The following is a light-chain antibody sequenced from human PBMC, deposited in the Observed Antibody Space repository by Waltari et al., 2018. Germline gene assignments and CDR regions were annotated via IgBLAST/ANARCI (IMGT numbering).Light chain of an antibody. CDR2: EVS. CDR1: SSDVGFYNF. CDR3: SSYTGRSTLYV. Sequence: QSALTQPASVSGSPGQSITISCTGTSSDVGFYNFVSWYQHHPGKVPKLMIYEVSNRPPGVSNRFSGPKSGNTASLTISELQAEDEADYYCSSYTGRSTLYVFGTGTTVTVL. J-gene: IGLJ1*01. V-gene: IGLV2-14*01.